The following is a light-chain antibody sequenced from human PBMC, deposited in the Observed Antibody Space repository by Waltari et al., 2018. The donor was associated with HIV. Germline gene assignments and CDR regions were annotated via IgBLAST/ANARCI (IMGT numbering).Light chain of an antibody. CDR3: SSYTSSSTRV. Sequence: QSALPQPASVSGSPGQSITISCTGTSSDVGGYNYVAWYQQHPGKDPKLMIYEVKNRPSGVSNRFSGSKSGNTASLTISGLQAEDEADYYCSSYTSSSTRVFGGGTKLTVL. CDR2: EVK. J-gene: IGLJ2*01. CDR1: SSDVGGYNY. V-gene: IGLV2-14*01.